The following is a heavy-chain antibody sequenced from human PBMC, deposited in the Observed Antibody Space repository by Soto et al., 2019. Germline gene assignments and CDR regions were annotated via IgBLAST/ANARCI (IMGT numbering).Heavy chain of an antibody. V-gene: IGHV3-30-3*01. CDR2: ISYDGSNK. CDR1: GFTFSSYA. J-gene: IGHJ4*02. CDR3: ARESDIVATNPTFDY. Sequence: QVQLVESGGRVVQPGRSLRLSCAASGFTFSSYAMHWVRQAPGKGLEWVAVISYDGSNKYYADSVKGRFTISRDNSKNTLYLQMNSLRAEDTAVYYCARESDIVATNPTFDYWGQGTLVTVSS. D-gene: IGHD5-12*01.